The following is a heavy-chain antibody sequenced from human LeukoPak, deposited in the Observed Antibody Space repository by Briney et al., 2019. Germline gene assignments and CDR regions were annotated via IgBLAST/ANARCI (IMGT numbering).Heavy chain of an antibody. CDR1: GGSISSGDYY. CDR3: ARGYSLDY. V-gene: IGHV4-30-4*01. CDR2: IYYSGST. D-gene: IGHD5-18*01. Sequence: SETLSLTCTVSGGSISSGDYYWSWIRQPPGKGLEWIGYIYYSGSTYYTPSLRGRVTISVDTSKNQFSLNLSSVAAADTAVYYCARGYSLDYWGQGTLVTVSS. J-gene: IGHJ4*02.